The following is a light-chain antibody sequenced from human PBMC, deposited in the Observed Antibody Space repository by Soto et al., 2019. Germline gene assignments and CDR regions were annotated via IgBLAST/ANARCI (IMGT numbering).Light chain of an antibody. J-gene: IGKJ1*01. CDR1: QSILYSSNNKNY. Sequence: DIVMTQSPDSLAVSLGERATINCKSSQSILYSSNNKNYLAWYQQKPGQRPKLLIYWAFTRESGVPDRFSGSGSGTDFTLTISSLQAEDAAVYYCLQYYTTPEAFGQGTKVEIK. CDR2: WAF. V-gene: IGKV4-1*01. CDR3: LQYYTTPEA.